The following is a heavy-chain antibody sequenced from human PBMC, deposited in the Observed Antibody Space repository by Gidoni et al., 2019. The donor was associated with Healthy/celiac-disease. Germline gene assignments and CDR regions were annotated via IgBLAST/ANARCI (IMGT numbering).Heavy chain of an antibody. J-gene: IGHJ5*02. D-gene: IGHD3-10*01. V-gene: IGHV3-7*03. CDR2: IKQDGSEK. CDR3: ARDRVRGFGELSGWFDP. CDR1: GFTFSSYW. Sequence: EVQLVESGGGLVQPGGSLRLSCAASGFTFSSYWMSWVRQAPGKGLEWVANIKQDGSEKYYVDSVKGRFTISRDNAKNSLYLQMNSLRAEDTAVYYCARDRVRGFGELSGWFDPWGQGTLVTVSS.